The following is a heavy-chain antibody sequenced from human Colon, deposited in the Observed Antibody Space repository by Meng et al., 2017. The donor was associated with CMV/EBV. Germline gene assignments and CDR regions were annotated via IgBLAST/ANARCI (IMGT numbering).Heavy chain of an antibody. Sequence: AAVQVSCKASGYMFSNFGVAWVLHAPGQGPEWMGWMSTYNNNDIIYAETFRGRLTMTTDTSKNTAYMELRSLASDDTAVYYCARDRCGSCSAGWWFDPWGQGTLVTVSS. CDR3: ARDRCGSCSAGWWFDP. D-gene: IGHD2-15*01. CDR2: MSTYNNNDI. V-gene: IGHV1-18*01. J-gene: IGHJ5*02. CDR1: GYMFSNFG.